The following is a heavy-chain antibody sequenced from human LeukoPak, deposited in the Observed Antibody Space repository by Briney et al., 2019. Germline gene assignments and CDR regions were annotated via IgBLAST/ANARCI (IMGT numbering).Heavy chain of an antibody. CDR2: IYYSGST. V-gene: IGHV4-59*01. Sequence: SETLSLTCTVSGGSISSYYWSWIRQPPGKGLEWIGYIYYSGSTNYNPSLKSRVTISVDTSKNQFSLKLSSVTAADTAVYYCARRIVVVTRNWFDPWGQGTLVTVSS. CDR1: GGSISSYY. J-gene: IGHJ5*02. CDR3: ARRIVVVTRNWFDP. D-gene: IGHD3-22*01.